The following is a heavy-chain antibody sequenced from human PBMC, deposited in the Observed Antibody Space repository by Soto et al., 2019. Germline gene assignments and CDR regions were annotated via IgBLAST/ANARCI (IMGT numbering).Heavy chain of an antibody. CDR2: ISWNSGSI. D-gene: IGHD3-10*01. CDR1: GFTFDDYA. V-gene: IGHV3-9*01. J-gene: IGHJ4*02. Sequence: GGSLRLSCAASGFTFDDYAMHWVRQAPGKGLEWVSGISWNSGSIGYADSVKGRFTISRDNAKNSLYLQMNSLRAEDTALYYCARARGSAWYYFDYWGQGT. CDR3: ARARGSAWYYFDY.